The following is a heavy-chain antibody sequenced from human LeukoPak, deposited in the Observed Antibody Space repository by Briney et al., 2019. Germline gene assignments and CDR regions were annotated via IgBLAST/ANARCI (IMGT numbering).Heavy chain of an antibody. CDR2: TKQEGTEK. J-gene: IGHJ5*02. CDR3: AKALTRAAAAGTGLLNWFDP. Sequence: GGSLRLSCAASGFTFSSYWMSWVRQAPGEGLEWVANTKQEGTEKAYVDSVRGRFTIPRDNAKNSLFLKMNSLRAEDTALYYCAKALTRAAAAGTGLLNWFDPWGQGTLVTVSS. CDR1: GFTFSSYW. D-gene: IGHD6-13*01. V-gene: IGHV3-7*03.